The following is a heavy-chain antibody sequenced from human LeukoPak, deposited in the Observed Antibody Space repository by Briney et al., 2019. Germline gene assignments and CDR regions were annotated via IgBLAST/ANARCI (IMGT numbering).Heavy chain of an antibody. J-gene: IGHJ6*02. D-gene: IGHD2-2*01. CDR1: GYTFTSYG. CDR3: ARDRYCAGASCYAPSAMDV. V-gene: IGHV1-18*01. CDR2: INNYNGNT. Sequence: ASVKVSCEASGYTFTSYGITWVRQAPGQGPEWLGWINNYNGNTNYAQKFQGRVIMTTDTSTSTAYMELRSLRSDDTAVYYCARDRYCAGASCYAPSAMDVWGQGTTVTVSS.